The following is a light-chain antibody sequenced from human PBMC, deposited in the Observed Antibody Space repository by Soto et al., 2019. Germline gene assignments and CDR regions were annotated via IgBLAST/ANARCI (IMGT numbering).Light chain of an antibody. CDR2: GNS. Sequence: QYVLTQPPSVSGAPGQRVTISCTGSSSNIGAGYDVHWYQQLPGTAPKLLIYGNSNRPSGVPHRFSGSKSGTSASLAITGLHAEYEADYYCQSYDSSLSGYVFGTGTKVTVL. CDR1: SSNIGAGYD. CDR3: QSYDSSLSGYV. J-gene: IGLJ1*01. V-gene: IGLV1-40*01.